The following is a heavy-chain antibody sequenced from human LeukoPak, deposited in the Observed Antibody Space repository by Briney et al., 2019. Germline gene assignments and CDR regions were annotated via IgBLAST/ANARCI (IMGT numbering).Heavy chain of an antibody. CDR1: GGSISSSSYY. Sequence: SETLSLTCTASGGSISSSSYYWGWLRQPPGQGLEWIGSIFYTGNTDYNPSLKIRVTISVDTSNNQFSLKVSSVTAADTAVYYCARLNGLGNYSQQDFDYWGQGTLVSVSS. CDR3: ARLNGLGNYSQQDFDY. V-gene: IGHV4-39*01. J-gene: IGHJ4*02. D-gene: IGHD3-9*01. CDR2: IFYTGNT.